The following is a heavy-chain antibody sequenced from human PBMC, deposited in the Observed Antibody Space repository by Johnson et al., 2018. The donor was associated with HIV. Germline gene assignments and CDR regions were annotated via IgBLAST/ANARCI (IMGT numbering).Heavy chain of an antibody. Sequence: QVLLVESGGGVVQPGRSLRLSCAASGFTFSNYAMHWVRQAPGKGLEWVAVISYDGSNKYYADSVKGRFTISRDNSRSTVYLHMINLRADDTALYYCAREISRYYYDYAAFDLWGQGTTVTVSS. J-gene: IGHJ3*01. CDR3: AREISRYYYDYAAFDL. CDR2: ISYDGSNK. D-gene: IGHD3-22*01. V-gene: IGHV3-30*04. CDR1: GFTFSNYA.